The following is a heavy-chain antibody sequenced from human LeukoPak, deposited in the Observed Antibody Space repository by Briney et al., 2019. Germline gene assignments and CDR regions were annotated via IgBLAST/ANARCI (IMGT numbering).Heavy chain of an antibody. CDR2: IYYSGST. D-gene: IGHD3-10*01. Sequence: PSQTLSLTCTVSGGSISSGDYYWSWIRQPPGKGREWIGYIYYSGSTYYNPSLKSRVTISVDTSKNQFSLKLSSVTAADTAVYYCARADITMVRGVNFLDYWGQGTLVTVSS. CDR1: GGSISSGDYY. V-gene: IGHV4-30-4*01. CDR3: ARADITMVRGVNFLDY. J-gene: IGHJ4*02.